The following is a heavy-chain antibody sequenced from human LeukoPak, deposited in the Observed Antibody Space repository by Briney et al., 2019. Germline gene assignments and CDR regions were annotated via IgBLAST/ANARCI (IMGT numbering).Heavy chain of an antibody. CDR2: IHYSGNT. V-gene: IGHV4-59*08. CDR1: GGSISTYY. J-gene: IGHJ4*02. CDR3: ARHRGIAAAAGTYYFDY. D-gene: IGHD6-13*01. Sequence: SETLSLTCSVSGGSISTYYWSWIRQPPGEGLEWIGYIHYSGNTNYNPSLKSRVTISVNTSKNQFSLKLSSVTAADTAVYYCARHRGIAAAAGTYYFDYWGQGTLVSVSS.